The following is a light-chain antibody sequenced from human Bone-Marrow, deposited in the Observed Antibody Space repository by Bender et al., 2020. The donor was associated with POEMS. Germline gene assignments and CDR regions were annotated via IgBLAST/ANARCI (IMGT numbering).Light chain of an antibody. Sequence: QSALTQPASVSGSPGQSITISCAGTLSDVGGNDYVSWYQQHPGKAPRLMIYAVYNRPSGVSNRFSGSKSGKTASLTISGLQAEDEALYYCMSYTSIRTYVFGTGTEVTVL. J-gene: IGLJ1*01. CDR2: AVY. CDR1: LSDVGGNDY. V-gene: IGLV2-14*01. CDR3: MSYTSIRTYV.